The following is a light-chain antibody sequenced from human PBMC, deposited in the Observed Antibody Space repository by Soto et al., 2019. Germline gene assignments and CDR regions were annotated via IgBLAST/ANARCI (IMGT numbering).Light chain of an antibody. V-gene: IGKV3-15*01. CDR2: GAT. J-gene: IGKJ1*01. CDR1: QSVSSR. CDR3: QQLNDWPRT. Sequence: EVVMTQSPVTLSVSPGERATLFCRASQSVSSRLAWNQWKPGQAPRLLIHGATSRATGVPDRFSGSGSGTEFSLTISSLQSEDYAVYYCQQLNDWPRTFGQGTKVDIK.